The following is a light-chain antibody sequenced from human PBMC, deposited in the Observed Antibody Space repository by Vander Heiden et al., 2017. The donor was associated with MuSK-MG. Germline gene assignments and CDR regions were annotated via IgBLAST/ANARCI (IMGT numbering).Light chain of an antibody. CDR2: SRY. CDR3: ESWDDSLGAVV. CDR1: SSNIGSHH. J-gene: IGLJ2*01. Sequence: QSVLSQPPSASGTPGQRVTISCSGSSSNIGSHHVYWYQQLPGTAPTLFIYSRYPRPSGVPHRFSASKSGTSASLAISGLRSEDEADYYCESWDDSLGAVVFGGGTKLTVL. V-gene: IGLV1-47*01.